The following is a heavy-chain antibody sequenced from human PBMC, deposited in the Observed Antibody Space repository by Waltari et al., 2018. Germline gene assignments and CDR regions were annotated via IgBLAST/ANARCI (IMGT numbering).Heavy chain of an antibody. V-gene: IGHV3-74*01. CDR1: GFTFSSYW. J-gene: IGHJ4*02. CDR2: INPAGTAT. Sequence: EVQVVESGGGLAKPGGSLRLSCAVSGFTFSSYWLPWVRQAPGKGLEWVSNINPAGTATDYADSVKGRFTISRDNSKDTVSLQMNSLRGEDTAAYYCAKGGYSYGSIFFWGQGVLVTVSS. CDR3: AKGGYSYGSIFF. D-gene: IGHD5-18*01.